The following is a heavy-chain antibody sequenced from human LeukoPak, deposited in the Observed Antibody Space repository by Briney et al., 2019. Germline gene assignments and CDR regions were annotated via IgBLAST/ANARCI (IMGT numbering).Heavy chain of an antibody. V-gene: IGHV3-48*02. CDR3: ATYPSEVTTGWGRWFDH. J-gene: IGHJ5*02. Sequence: SGGSLRLSCSASGFTFSSFNMNWVRHTPGKGLEWVSYISGSSASSYYADSVKGRFTISRDNAKNSLYLQMNSLRDEDTAIYYRATYPSEVTTGWGRWFDHWGQGTLVTVSS. D-gene: IGHD1-1*01. CDR2: ISGSSASS. CDR1: GFTFSSFN.